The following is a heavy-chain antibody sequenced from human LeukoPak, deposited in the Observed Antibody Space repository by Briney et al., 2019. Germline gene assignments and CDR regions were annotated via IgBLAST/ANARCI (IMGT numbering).Heavy chain of an antibody. CDR3: ARDAAGYDYVWDGGFDY. J-gene: IGHJ4*02. CDR1: GFTFSSYS. CDR2: ISSSSSYI. Sequence: GGSLRLSCAASGFTFSSYSMNWVRQAPGKGLEWVSSISSSSSYIYYADSVKGRFTISRDNAKNSLYLQMNSLRAEDTAVYYCARDAAGYDYVWDGGFDYWGQGTLVTVSS. D-gene: IGHD3-16*01. V-gene: IGHV3-21*01.